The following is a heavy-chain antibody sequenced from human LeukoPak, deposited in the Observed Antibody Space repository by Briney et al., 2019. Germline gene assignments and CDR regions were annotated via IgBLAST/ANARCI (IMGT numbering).Heavy chain of an antibody. CDR1: EFSVGSNY. V-gene: IGHV3-15*01. Sequence: GGSLRLSCAASEFSVGSNYMTWVRQAPGKGLEWVGRIKSKTDGGTTDYAAPVKGRFTISRDDSKNTLYLQMNSLKTEDTAVYYCTSRRDYWGQGTLVTVSS. CDR2: IKSKTDGGTT. J-gene: IGHJ4*02. CDR3: TSRRDY. D-gene: IGHD2-2*01.